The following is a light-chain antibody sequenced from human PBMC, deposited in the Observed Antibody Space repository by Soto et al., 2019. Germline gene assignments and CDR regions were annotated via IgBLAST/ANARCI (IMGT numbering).Light chain of an antibody. CDR3: LLSYNGPYV. CDR1: TGAVTNGHY. J-gene: IGLJ1*01. V-gene: IGLV7-46*01. CDR2: DTT. Sequence: AVVTQEPSLTVSPGGTVTLTCGSSTGAVTNGHYPYWFQQKPGQAPRTLIYDTTNRHSWTPARFSGSLLGGKAALTLSGAQPEDEAEYYCLLSYNGPYVFGTGTKFIVL.